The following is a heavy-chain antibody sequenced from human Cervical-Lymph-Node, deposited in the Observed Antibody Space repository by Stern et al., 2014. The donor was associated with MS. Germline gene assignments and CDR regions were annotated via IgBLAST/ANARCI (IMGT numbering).Heavy chain of an antibody. CDR2: ILYDGIDK. D-gene: IGHD6-13*01. J-gene: IGHJ5*02. V-gene: IGHV3-33*05. Sequence: VQLVESGGGVVQPGRSLRLSCAASGFTFNSFGMHWVRQAPGKGLEWGAVILYDGIDKYYADPVKGRFTISRDTSKNMLYLEMNSLRVEDTAVYYCARGRRSSSWYNWFDPWGQGTLVTVS. CDR3: ARGRRSSSWYNWFDP. CDR1: GFTFNSFG.